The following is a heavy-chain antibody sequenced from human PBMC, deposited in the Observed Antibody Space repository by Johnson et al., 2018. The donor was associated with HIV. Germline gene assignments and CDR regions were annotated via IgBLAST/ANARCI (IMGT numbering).Heavy chain of an antibody. V-gene: IGHV3-11*04. CDR2: ISSRGSSI. D-gene: IGHD1-1*01. Sequence: QVQLVESGGGLVKPGGSLRLSCAASGFTFSDYYMSWIRQAPGKGLAWVSYISSRGSSIYYADSVTGRFTISRDNAKNSLYLQMNSLRADDTAVYYCASPAAGNGGAFDIWGQGTMVTVSS. J-gene: IGHJ3*02. CDR3: ASPAAGNGGAFDI. CDR1: GFTFSDYY.